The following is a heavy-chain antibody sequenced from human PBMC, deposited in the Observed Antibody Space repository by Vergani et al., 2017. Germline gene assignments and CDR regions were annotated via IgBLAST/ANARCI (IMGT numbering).Heavy chain of an antibody. V-gene: IGHV3-30*03. D-gene: IGHD1-1*01. J-gene: IGHJ1*01. CDR3: ATKSCGTPGCQIGYFRE. Sequence: HLPQSGRGVVQPGRSLRLSCAVSGFTPSYYGMHWVRQAPGKGLEWVAVISYDGTQKYYADSVKGRFTISRDNSKSTLYLQMNSLRTEDTAVYYCATKSCGTPGCQIGYFREWGQGTLVTVSS. CDR2: ISYDGTQK. CDR1: GFTPSYYG.